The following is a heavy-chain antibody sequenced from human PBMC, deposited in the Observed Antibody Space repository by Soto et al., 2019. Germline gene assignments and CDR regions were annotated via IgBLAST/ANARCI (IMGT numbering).Heavy chain of an antibody. CDR1: GFTFSAVY. CDR2: ISSSGTSA. CDR3: ARDRGAVTGQYFDY. D-gene: IGHD6-19*01. J-gene: IGHJ4*02. Sequence: QVQLEESGGGLVKPGGSLRLSCAASGFTFSAVYMSWIRQAPNKGLEYISYISSSGTSANYADSVKGRFTISRDNAKNSLYLQMHSLRADDTAVYYCARDRGAVTGQYFDYWGQGALVTVSS. V-gene: IGHV3-11*05.